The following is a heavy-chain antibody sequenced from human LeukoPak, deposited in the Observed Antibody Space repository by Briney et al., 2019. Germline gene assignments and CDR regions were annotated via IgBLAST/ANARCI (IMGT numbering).Heavy chain of an antibody. J-gene: IGHJ4*02. CDR2: IYHSGYT. CDR3: ARDMNPTHYFDY. V-gene: IGHV4-38-2*02. Sequence: SETLSLTCDVSGYSISSGYYWAWIRQAPGKGLEWIGSIYHSGYTHYNPSLKGRVTISVDTSKNDFSLKLSSVAAADTAIYYCARDMNPTHYFDYWGQGTLVTVSS. CDR1: GYSISSGYY. D-gene: IGHD3-16*01.